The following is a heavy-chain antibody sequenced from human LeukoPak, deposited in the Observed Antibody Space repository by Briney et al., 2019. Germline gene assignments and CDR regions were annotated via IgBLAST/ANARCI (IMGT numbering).Heavy chain of an antibody. CDR2: ISYDGSNK. V-gene: IGHV3-30*04. CDR1: GFTFSSYA. J-gene: IGHJ4*02. Sequence: GGSLRLSCAAFGFTFSSYAMHWVRQAPGKGLEWVAVISYDGSNKYYADSVKGRFTISRDNSKNTLYLQTNSLRAEDTAVYYCARAYSSGWYGDFDYWGQGTLVTVSS. D-gene: IGHD6-19*01. CDR3: ARAYSSGWYGDFDY.